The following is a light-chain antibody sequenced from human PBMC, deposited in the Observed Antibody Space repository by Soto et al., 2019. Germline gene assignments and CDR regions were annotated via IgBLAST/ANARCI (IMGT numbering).Light chain of an antibody. V-gene: IGKV3-20*01. CDR2: SVS. CDR3: QQYNNWPPIT. Sequence: EMVLTQSPGTLSLSPGDRATLSCRASQSVSNDYVAWVQQKPGQTPRLLIYSVSSRATGIPDRFSGSGSGTDFTLTISRLEPEDFAVYYCQQYNNWPPITFGQGTRLEIK. CDR1: QSVSNDY. J-gene: IGKJ5*01.